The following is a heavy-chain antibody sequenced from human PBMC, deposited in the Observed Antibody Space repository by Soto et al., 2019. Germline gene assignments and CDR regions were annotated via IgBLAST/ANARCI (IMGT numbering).Heavy chain of an antibody. CDR2: IIPIFGTA. J-gene: IGHJ4*02. V-gene: IGHV1-69*13. CDR3: ARNPRVELLWFGELYY. Sequence: VKVSCKASGGTFSSYAISWVRQTPGQGLEWMGGIIPIFGTANYAQKFQGRVTITADESTSTAYMELSSLRSEDTAVYYCARNPRVELLWFGELYYWGQGTLVTVSS. D-gene: IGHD3-10*01. CDR1: GGTFSSYA.